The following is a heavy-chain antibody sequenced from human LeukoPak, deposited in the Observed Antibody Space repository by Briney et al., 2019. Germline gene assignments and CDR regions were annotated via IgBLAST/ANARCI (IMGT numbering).Heavy chain of an antibody. V-gene: IGHV3-21*01. D-gene: IGHD5-18*01. J-gene: IGHJ4*02. CDR3: TTGRGYSYGLSIDY. CDR2: ISGSSIYK. CDR1: GFTFSNAW. Sequence: GGSLRLSCAASGFTFSNAWMSWVRQAPGKGLEWVSSISGSSIYKYYADSVKGRFTISRDNAKNSLYLQMNSLRAEDTAVYYCTTGRGYSYGLSIDYWGQGTLVTVSS.